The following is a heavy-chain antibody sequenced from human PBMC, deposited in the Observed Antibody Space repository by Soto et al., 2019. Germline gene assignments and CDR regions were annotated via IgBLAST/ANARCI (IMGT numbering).Heavy chain of an antibody. V-gene: IGHV5-10-1*01. CDR1: GYSFTSYW. Sequence: PGESLKISCKGSGYSFTSYWISWVRQMPGKGLEWMGRIDPSDSYTNYSPSFQGHVTISADKSISTAYLQWSSLKASDTAMYYCARQTEQWLVYYYYYGMDVWGQGTXVTVSS. CDR3: ARQTEQWLVYYYYYGMDV. J-gene: IGHJ6*02. CDR2: IDPSDSYT. D-gene: IGHD6-19*01.